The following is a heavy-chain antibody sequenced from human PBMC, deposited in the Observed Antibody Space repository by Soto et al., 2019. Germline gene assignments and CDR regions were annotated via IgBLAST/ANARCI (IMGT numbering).Heavy chain of an antibody. CDR3: ARVMPYFWSGYYIGHYYYGMDV. Sequence: ASVKVSCKASGYTFTSYDINWVRQATGQGLEWMGWMNPNSGNTGYAQKFQGRVTMTRNTSISTVYMELSSLRSEDTAVYYCARVMPYFWSGYYIGHYYYGMDVWGQGTTVTVSS. CDR2: MNPNSGNT. J-gene: IGHJ6*02. V-gene: IGHV1-8*01. CDR1: GYTFTSYD. D-gene: IGHD3-3*01.